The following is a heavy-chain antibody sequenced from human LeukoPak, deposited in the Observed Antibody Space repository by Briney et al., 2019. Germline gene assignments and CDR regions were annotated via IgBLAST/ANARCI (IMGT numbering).Heavy chain of an antibody. CDR3: ARDPASGDRFDY. V-gene: IGHV7-4-1*02. Sequence: ASVKVSCKASGYTLRSYAINWVRQAPGQGLEWMGWTNTNTGNPTYAQGFTGRFVFSFDTSVSTTYLQINSLKAEDTAVYYCARDPASGDRFDYWGQGTVVTVSS. J-gene: IGHJ4*02. CDR2: TNTNTGNP. CDR1: GYTLRSYA. D-gene: IGHD1-14*01.